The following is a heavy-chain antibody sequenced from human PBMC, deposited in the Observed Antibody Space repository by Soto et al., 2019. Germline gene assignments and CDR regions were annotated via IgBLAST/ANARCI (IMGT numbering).Heavy chain of an antibody. D-gene: IGHD1-1*01. CDR2: LYYSGTT. Sequence: PSETLSLTCTVSGDSISSSTYYWGWIRQPPGKGLEWIGNLYYSGTTYHNPSLKSLATISVDTSKNQFSLKLSSVTAADTAVYYCASLADRNDGLFDYWGQGTLVTVSS. CDR3: ASLADRNDGLFDY. J-gene: IGHJ4*02. CDR1: GDSISSSTYY. V-gene: IGHV4-39*01.